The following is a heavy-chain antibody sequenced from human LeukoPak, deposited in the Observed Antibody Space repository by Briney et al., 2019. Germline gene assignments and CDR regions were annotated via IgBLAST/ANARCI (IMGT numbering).Heavy chain of an antibody. CDR1: GGSISSYY. D-gene: IGHD5-18*01. V-gene: IGHV4-59*01. Sequence: PSETLSLTCAVSGGSISSYYWGWIRQPPGKGLEWIGYIYYSGSTNYNPSLKSRVTISVDTSKNQFSLKLSSVTAADTAVYYCASGYSYGFDYWGQGTLVTVSS. CDR2: IYYSGST. CDR3: ASGYSYGFDY. J-gene: IGHJ4*02.